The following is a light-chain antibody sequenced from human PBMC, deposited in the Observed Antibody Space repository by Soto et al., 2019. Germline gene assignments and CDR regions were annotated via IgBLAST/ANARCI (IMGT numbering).Light chain of an antibody. J-gene: IGKJ4*01. CDR2: SAS. CDR3: QQLNNYPLT. CDR1: QGIGSH. V-gene: IGKV1-9*01. Sequence: IQLTQSPSSLSASVGDRVTITCRASQGIGSHLVWFQQKPGMAPKLLIYSASTLYSGVPSRFSGSGSGTDFTLTISSLQPEDSETYYCQQLNNYPLTFGGGTKV.